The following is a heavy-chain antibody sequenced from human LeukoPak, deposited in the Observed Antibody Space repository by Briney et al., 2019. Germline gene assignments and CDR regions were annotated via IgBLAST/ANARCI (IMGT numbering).Heavy chain of an antibody. CDR2: INPNSGGT. V-gene: IGHV1-2*02. D-gene: IGHD3-16*01. CDR1: GYTFTGYY. J-gene: IGHJ4*02. Sequence: ASVKVSCKASGYTFTGYYMHWVRQAPGQGLEWMGWINPNSGGTNYAQKFQGRVTMTRDTSISTAYMELSRLRSDDTAVYYCARDRLSRGGVVDYWGQGTLVTVSS. CDR3: ARDRLSRGGVVDY.